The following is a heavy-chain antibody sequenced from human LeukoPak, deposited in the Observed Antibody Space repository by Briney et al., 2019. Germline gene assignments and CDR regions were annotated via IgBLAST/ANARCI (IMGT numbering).Heavy chain of an antibody. CDR3: AAKWLLRRY. D-gene: IGHD3-22*01. Sequence: PGGSLKLSCTASGFTVSSNYMTWVRQAPGRGLESVSFLHSGGTTYYADSVKGRFTISRDNSQNTLYLQMNSLRVDDTAVYYCAAKWLLRRYWGQGTLVTVSS. V-gene: IGHV3-66*01. CDR2: LHSGGTT. J-gene: IGHJ4*02. CDR1: GFTVSSNY.